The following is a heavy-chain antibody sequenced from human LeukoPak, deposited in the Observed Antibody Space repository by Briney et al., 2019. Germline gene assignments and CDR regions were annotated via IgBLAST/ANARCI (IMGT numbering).Heavy chain of an antibody. CDR2: ISAYNGNT. CDR1: GYTFTSYG. CDR3: ARATGFGSGIAGARGAPKYYFDY. D-gene: IGHD6-13*01. J-gene: IGHJ4*02. Sequence: ASVKVSCKASGYTFTSYGISWVRQAPGQGLEWMGWISAYNGNTNYAQKLQGRVTMTTDTSRNTAYMELRSLRFDDTAVDYCARATGFGSGIAGARGAPKYYFDYWGQGTLVTVSS. V-gene: IGHV1-18*01.